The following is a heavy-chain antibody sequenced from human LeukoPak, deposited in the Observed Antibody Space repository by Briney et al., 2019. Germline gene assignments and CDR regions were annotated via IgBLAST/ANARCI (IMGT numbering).Heavy chain of an antibody. J-gene: IGHJ3*02. D-gene: IGHD6-13*01. CDR2: INHSGST. V-gene: IGHV4-34*01. CDR3: ARVEGTIAAAGYGAFDI. CDR1: GGSFSGYY. Sequence: SETLSLTCAVYGGSFSGYYWSWIRQPPGKGLEWIGEINHSGSTNYNPSLKSRVTISVDTSKNQFSLKLSSVTAADTAVHYCARVEGTIAAAGYGAFDIWGQGTMVTVSS.